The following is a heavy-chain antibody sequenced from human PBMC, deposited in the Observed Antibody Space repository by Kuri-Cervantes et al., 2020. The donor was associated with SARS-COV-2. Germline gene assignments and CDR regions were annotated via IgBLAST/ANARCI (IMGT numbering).Heavy chain of an antibody. Sequence: ESLKISCTVSGGSISSSSYYWGWIRQPPGKGLEWIGEINHSGSTNYNPSLKSRVTISVDTSKNQFSLKLSSVTAADTAVYYCARDGRSVAGPGVDYWGQGTLVTVSS. CDR1: GGSISSSSYY. J-gene: IGHJ4*02. V-gene: IGHV4-39*07. CDR3: ARDGRSVAGPGVDY. CDR2: INHSGST. D-gene: IGHD6-19*01.